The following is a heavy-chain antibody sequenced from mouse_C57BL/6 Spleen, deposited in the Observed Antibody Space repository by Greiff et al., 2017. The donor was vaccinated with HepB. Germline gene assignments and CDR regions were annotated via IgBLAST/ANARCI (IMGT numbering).Heavy chain of an antibody. Sequence: EVQLQQSGAELVRPGASVKLSCTASGFNIKDDYMHWVKQRPEQGLEGIGWIDPENGDTEYASKFQGKATITADTSSNTAYLQLSSLTSEDTAVYYCTTNYGDFAYWGQGTLVTVSA. CDR2: IDPENGDT. D-gene: IGHD2-13*01. CDR3: TTNYGDFAY. V-gene: IGHV14-4*01. CDR1: GFNIKDDY. J-gene: IGHJ3*01.